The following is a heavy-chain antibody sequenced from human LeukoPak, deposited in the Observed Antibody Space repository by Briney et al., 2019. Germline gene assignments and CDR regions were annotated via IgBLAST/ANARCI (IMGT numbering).Heavy chain of an antibody. J-gene: IGHJ4*02. CDR1: GGSISSYY. CDR3: ARAPIGIAVAGVFDY. V-gene: IGHV4-59*01. CDR2: IYYSGST. D-gene: IGHD6-19*01. Sequence: SETLSLTCTVSGGSISSYYWSWIRQPPGKGLEWIGYIYYSGSTNYNPSLKSRVTISVDTYKNQFSLKLSSVTAADTAVYYCARAPIGIAVAGVFDYWGQGTLVTVSS.